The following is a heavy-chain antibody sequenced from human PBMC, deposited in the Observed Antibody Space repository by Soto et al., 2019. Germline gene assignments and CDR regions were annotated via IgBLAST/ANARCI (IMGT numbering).Heavy chain of an antibody. V-gene: IGHV4-61*01. CDR2: IYYSGST. J-gene: IGHJ4*02. CDR3: AVEYSSSPHFDY. D-gene: IGHD6-6*01. Sequence: SETLSLTCTVSGGSVSSGSYYWSWIRQPPGKGLEWIGYIYYSGSTNYNPSLKSRVTISVDTSKNQFSLKLSSVTAAGTAVYYCAVEYSSSPHFDYWGQGTLVTVSS. CDR1: GGSVSSGSYY.